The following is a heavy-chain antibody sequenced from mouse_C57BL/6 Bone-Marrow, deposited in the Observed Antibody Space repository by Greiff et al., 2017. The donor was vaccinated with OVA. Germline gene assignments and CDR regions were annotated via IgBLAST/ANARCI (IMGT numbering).Heavy chain of an antibody. CDR1: GFTFNTYA. D-gene: IGHD1-1*01. CDR2: IRSKSSNYAT. Sequence: DVMLVESGGGLVQPKGSLKLSCAASGFTFNTYAMHWVRQAPGKGLEWVARIRSKSSNYATYYADSVKDRFTISRDDSQSMLYLQMNNLKTEDTAMYYCVRGGGYYYGSSSWYFDVWGTGTTVTVSS. V-gene: IGHV10-3*01. CDR3: VRGGGYYYGSSSWYFDV. J-gene: IGHJ1*03.